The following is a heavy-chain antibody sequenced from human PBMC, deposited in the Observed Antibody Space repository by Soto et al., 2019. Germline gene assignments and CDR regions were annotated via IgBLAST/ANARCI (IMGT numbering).Heavy chain of an antibody. CDR2: IYTSGSTSQN. CDR3: ARDSVGVAAPGDY. CDR1: SGSISSYY. Sequence: LSLTCTVSSGSISSYYWSWIRQPAGKGLEWIGRIYTSGSTSQNSYNPSLKSRVTMSLDTSKNQFSLKLSSVTAADTAVYYCARDSVGVAAPGDYWGQGTLVTVSS. D-gene: IGHD6-13*01. V-gene: IGHV4-4*07. J-gene: IGHJ4*02.